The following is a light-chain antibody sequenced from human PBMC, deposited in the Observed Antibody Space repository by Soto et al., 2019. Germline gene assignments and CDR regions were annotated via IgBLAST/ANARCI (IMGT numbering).Light chain of an antibody. J-gene: IGLJ1*01. V-gene: IGLV2-14*01. CDR3: SSYAGSNNFGV. CDR1: SSDVGAYNF. Sequence: QSVLTQPASVSGSPGQSTSISCTGTSSDVGAYNFVSWYQQHPGKAPKLMIYEVSNRPSGVSNRFSGSKSGNTASLTVSGLQAEDEADYYCSSYAGSNNFGVFGTGTKVTVL. CDR2: EVS.